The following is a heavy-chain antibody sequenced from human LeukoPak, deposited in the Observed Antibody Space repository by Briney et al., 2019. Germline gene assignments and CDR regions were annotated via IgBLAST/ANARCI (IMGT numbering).Heavy chain of an antibody. J-gene: IGHJ4*02. CDR1: GYTFTGYY. CDR2: INPNSGGT. CDR3: AKAKQWLVHHDY. Sequence: GASVKVSCKASGYTFTGYYMHWVRQAPGQGLEWMGWINPNSGGTNYAQKFQGRVTMTRDTSVSTAYMELSRLRSDDTAVYYCAKAKQWLVHHDYWGQGTLVTVSS. V-gene: IGHV1-2*02. D-gene: IGHD6-19*01.